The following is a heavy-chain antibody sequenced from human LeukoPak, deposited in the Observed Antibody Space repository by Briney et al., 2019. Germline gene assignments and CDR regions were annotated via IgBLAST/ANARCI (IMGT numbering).Heavy chain of an antibody. CDR2: IIPIFGIA. J-gene: IGHJ5*02. D-gene: IGHD6-19*01. CDR3: AVRKGEAVAGTGINWFDP. Sequence: ASVKVSCKVSGGTFTSYAISWVRQAPGQGLEWMGRIIPIFGIANYAQKFQGRVTITADKSTSTAYMELSSLRSEDTAVYYCAVRKGEAVAGTGINWFDPWGQGTLVIVSS. V-gene: IGHV1-69*04. CDR1: GGTFTSYA.